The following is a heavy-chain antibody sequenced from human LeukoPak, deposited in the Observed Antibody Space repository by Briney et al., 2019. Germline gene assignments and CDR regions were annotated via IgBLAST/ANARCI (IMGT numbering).Heavy chain of an antibody. CDR3: ARDIVVVPAATVYYYYYGMDV. CDR2: ISAYNGNT. J-gene: IGHJ6*02. CDR1: GYTFTNYG. D-gene: IGHD2-2*01. V-gene: IGHV1-18*01. Sequence: VASVKVSCKASGYTFTNYGISWVRQAPGQGLEWMGWISAYNGNTNYAQKLQGRVTMTTDTSTSTAYMELRSLRSDDTAVYYCARDIVVVPAATVYYYYYGMDVWGQGTTVTVSS.